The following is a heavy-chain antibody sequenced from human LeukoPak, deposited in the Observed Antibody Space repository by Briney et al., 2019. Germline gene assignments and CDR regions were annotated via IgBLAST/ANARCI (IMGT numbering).Heavy chain of an antibody. J-gene: IGHJ4*02. V-gene: IGHV3-7*01. D-gene: IGHD6-19*01. Sequence: GGSLRLSCAASGFTFSSYWMNWARQAPGKGLEWVANIKLDGSEKNYVDSVKGRFTISRDNAKNSLYLQMNSLRAEDTAVYYCAKDNRRHYTSGPNPDSLHWGQGALVTVSS. CDR2: IKLDGSEK. CDR1: GFTFSSYW. CDR3: AKDNRRHYTSGPNPDSLH.